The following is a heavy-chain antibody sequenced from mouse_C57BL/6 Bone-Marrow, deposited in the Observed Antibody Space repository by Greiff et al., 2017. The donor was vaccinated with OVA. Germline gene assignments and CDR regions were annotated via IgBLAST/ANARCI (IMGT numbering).Heavy chain of an antibody. J-gene: IGHJ1*03. Sequence: EVQLQQSGPVLVKPGPSVKISCKASGFTFTDYYMHWVKQSQGKSLEWIGLVYPYNGGTSYNQKFKGKATLTVDTSSSTAYMELNSLTSEDSAVYYCAFYDGYPYWYFDVWGTGTTVTVSS. V-gene: IGHV1-36*01. CDR3: AFYDGYPYWYFDV. CDR1: GFTFTDYY. CDR2: VYPYNGGT. D-gene: IGHD2-3*01.